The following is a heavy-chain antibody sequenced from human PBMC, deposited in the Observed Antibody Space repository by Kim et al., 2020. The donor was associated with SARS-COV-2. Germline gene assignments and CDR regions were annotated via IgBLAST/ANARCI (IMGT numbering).Heavy chain of an antibody. J-gene: IGHJ4*02. D-gene: IGHD1-1*01. V-gene: IGHV1-3*01. CDR3: ARDGTTRNGGYYFDY. Sequence: KFPGRVTITRDESAGTAYMELSSLRSEDTAVYYCARDGTTRNGGYYFDYWGQGALVTVSS.